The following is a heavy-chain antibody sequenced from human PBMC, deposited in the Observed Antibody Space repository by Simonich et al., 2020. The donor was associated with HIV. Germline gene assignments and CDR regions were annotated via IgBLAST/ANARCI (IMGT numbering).Heavy chain of an antibody. D-gene: IGHD3-3*02. Sequence: EVQLVESGGGLVQPGGSLRLTCAASGFTFSNSWMSWVRQAPGKGLEWGANITQDGSEKYYVDSVKGRFTISRDNAKNSLSLQMNSLRAEDTAVYYCAREFSLNYWGQGTLVTVSS. CDR1: GFTFSNSW. CDR2: ITQDGSEK. J-gene: IGHJ4*02. CDR3: AREFSLNY. V-gene: IGHV3-7*01.